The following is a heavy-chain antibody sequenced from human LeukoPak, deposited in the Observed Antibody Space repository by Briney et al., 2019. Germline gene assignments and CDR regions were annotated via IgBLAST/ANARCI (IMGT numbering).Heavy chain of an antibody. CDR3: ARAHDRGYYYGFDY. Sequence: GGSLRLSCAASGFTVSSNYMSWVRQAPGQGLEWVSVIYSSGNTYYADSVQDRITMSRDNPENTLYLQMNSLRAEDTALYYCARAHDRGYYYGFDYWGQGTLVTVSS. D-gene: IGHD3-22*01. J-gene: IGHJ4*02. CDR2: IYSSGNT. CDR1: GFTVSSNY. V-gene: IGHV3-66*01.